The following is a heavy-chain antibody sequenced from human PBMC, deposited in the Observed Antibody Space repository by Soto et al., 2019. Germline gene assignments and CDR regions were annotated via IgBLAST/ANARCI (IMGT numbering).Heavy chain of an antibody. D-gene: IGHD1-26*01. Sequence: ASVKVSCKVSGYPLTELSLHWVRQAPGKGLEWMGCFDPEDGETIYAQKFQGRVPMTEDTSTDTAYMELSSLRSEDTAVYYFATPFSKVGATYYYYGMDVWGQGTTVTVSS. J-gene: IGHJ6*02. V-gene: IGHV1-24*01. CDR2: FDPEDGET. CDR1: GYPLTELS. CDR3: ATPFSKVGATYYYYGMDV.